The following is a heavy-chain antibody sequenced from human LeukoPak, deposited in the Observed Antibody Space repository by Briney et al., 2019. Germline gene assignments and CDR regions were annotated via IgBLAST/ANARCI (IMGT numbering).Heavy chain of an antibody. Sequence: SETLSLTCTVSGGSISSYYWSWIRQPPGKGLEWIGYIYYSGTTNYNPSLKSRVTISVDTSKNQFSLRLNSVTAADTAVYYCARRLELGYGSSWYKLLFDHWGQGILVTVSS. CDR3: ARRLELGYGSSWYKLLFDH. V-gene: IGHV4-59*08. J-gene: IGHJ4*02. CDR1: GGSISSYY. CDR2: IYYSGTT. D-gene: IGHD6-13*01.